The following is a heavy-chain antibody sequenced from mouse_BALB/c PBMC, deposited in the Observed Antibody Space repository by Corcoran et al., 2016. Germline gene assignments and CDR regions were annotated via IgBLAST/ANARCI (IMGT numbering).Heavy chain of an antibody. V-gene: IGHV9-1*02. CDR3: GRDHVSAYGWFAY. D-gene: IGHD1-1*01. CDR2: INTYTGEP. CDR1: GYTFTNYG. J-gene: IGHJ3*01. Sequence: QIQLVQSGPELKKPGETVKISCKASGYTFTNYGMNWVKQAPGKGLKWMGWINTYTGEPTYADDFKGRFAFSLETSATTAYLQINTLKNEDMATYFCGRDHVSAYGWFAYWGQGTLVTVSA.